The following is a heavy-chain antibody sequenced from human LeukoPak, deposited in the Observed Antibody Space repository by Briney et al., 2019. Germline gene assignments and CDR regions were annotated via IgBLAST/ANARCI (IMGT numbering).Heavy chain of an antibody. CDR1: GFTFSSYS. CDR2: ISSSSSYI. V-gene: IGHV3-21*01. J-gene: IGHJ3*02. D-gene: IGHD5-12*01. CDR3: ARDQYSGYDYWAFDI. Sequence: GGSLRLSCAASGFTFSSYSMNWVRQAPGKGLEWVSSISSSSSYIYYADSVKGRFTISRDNAKNSLYLQMNSLRAEDTAVYYCARDQYSGYDYWAFDIWGQGTMVTVSS.